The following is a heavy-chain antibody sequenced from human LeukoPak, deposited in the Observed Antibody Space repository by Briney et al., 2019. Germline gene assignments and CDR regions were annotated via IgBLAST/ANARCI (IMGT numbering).Heavy chain of an antibody. J-gene: IGHJ3*02. V-gene: IGHV4-59*01. Sequence: SETLSLTCTVSGGSISSYYWSWVRQPPGKGLEWIGYIYYSGSTNYNPSLKSRVTISVATSKNQLSLKLTSVTAADTAVYYCARDVDSSDAFDIWGQGTMVTVSS. D-gene: IGHD3-22*01. CDR1: GGSISSYY. CDR3: ARDVDSSDAFDI. CDR2: IYYSGST.